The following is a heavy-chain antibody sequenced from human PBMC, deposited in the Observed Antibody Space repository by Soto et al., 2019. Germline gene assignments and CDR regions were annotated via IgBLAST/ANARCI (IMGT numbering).Heavy chain of an antibody. D-gene: IGHD6-13*01. J-gene: IGHJ4*02. V-gene: IGHV4-39*01. CDR2: IYYSGNT. CDR1: GGSIGSSSYY. Sequence: LSLTCTVSGGSIGSSSYYWGWIRQSPGKGLEWIGNIYYSGNTFYNPSLQSRVAISVDTSKNQFYLHLSSVTAADTAIFYCASIAAPGTTHFDFWGQGTLVTVSP. CDR3: ASIAAPGTTHFDF.